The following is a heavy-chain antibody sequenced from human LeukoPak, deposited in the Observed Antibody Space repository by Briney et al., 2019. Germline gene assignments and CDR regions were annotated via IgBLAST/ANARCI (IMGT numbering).Heavy chain of an antibody. J-gene: IGHJ4*02. V-gene: IGHV4-39*01. CDR3: ARHARYCSGGSCYSDY. Sequence: SETPSLTCTVSGGSISSSSYYWGWIRQPPGKGLEWIGSIYYSGSTYYNPSLKSRVTISVDTSKNQFSLKLSSVTAADTAVYYCARHARYCSGGSCYSDYWGQGTLVTVSS. D-gene: IGHD2-15*01. CDR2: IYYSGST. CDR1: GGSISSSSYY.